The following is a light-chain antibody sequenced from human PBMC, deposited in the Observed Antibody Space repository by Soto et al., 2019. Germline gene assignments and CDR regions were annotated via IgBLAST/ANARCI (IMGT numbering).Light chain of an antibody. J-gene: IGKJ1*01. V-gene: IGKV3-15*01. CDR3: QHYNYWPPKT. CDR2: GAY. Sequence: EIVMTQSPATLSVSPGERTTLSCRASQSVGNNLAWYQQKPGQAARLLIYGAYTRATGIPARFSGSGSGTDFTLTISSLQSEDFAVYYCQHYNYWPPKTFGQGTKVDIK. CDR1: QSVGNN.